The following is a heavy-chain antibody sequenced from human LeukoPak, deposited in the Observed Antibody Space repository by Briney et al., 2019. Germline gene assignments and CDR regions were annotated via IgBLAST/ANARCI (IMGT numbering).Heavy chain of an antibody. CDR1: GYSISSGYY. V-gene: IGHV4-38-2*02. CDR2: IYHSGST. D-gene: IGHD3-10*01. J-gene: IGHJ6*03. Sequence: SETLSLTCTVSGYSISSGYYWRWIRQPPGKGLEWIGNIYHSGSTYYNPSLKSRVTISGDTSKNQFSLNLNSVTAADTAVYFCARHGSGSSYRGNYMDVWGKGTTVTVPS. CDR3: ARHGSGSSYRGNYMDV.